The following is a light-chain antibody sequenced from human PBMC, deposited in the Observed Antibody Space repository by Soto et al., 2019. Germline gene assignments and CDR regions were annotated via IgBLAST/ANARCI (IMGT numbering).Light chain of an antibody. CDR1: QSVSSSY. CDR3: QQYGSSPHT. J-gene: IGKJ2*01. CDR2: GAS. Sequence: EIVLTQSPGTLSLSPGERATLSCRASQSVSSSYLAWYQQKPGQAPRLLIYGASSRATGIPDRCSGSGSGTDFTLTSSTLEPEDFAVYYWQQYGSSPHTFGQGTKLEIK. V-gene: IGKV3-20*01.